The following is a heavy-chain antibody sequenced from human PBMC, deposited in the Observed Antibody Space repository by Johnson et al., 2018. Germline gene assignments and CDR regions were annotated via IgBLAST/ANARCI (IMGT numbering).Heavy chain of an antibody. V-gene: IGHV3-43D*03. D-gene: IGHD3-22*01. CDR2: ITWDGATS. J-gene: IGHJ4*02. CDR3: ARGSDSSGFRWLDY. CDR1: GFTFDDYA. Sequence: VQLVQSGGVVVQXGGSLRLSCAASGFTFDDYAMHWVRQRPGKGLEWVSLITWDGATSYYADAVKGRFSISRDNSNNSVILQISSLRTEDSALYLCARGSDSSGFRWLDYWGQGTLVTVSS.